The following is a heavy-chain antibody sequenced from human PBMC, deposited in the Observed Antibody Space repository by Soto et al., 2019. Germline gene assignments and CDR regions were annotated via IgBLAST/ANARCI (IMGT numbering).Heavy chain of an antibody. J-gene: IGHJ4*02. D-gene: IGHD1-26*01. CDR2: ISGSGGST. CDR1: GFTFSSYA. Sequence: EVQLLESGGGLVQPGGSLRLSCAASGFTFSSYAMRWVRQAPGKGLEWVSAISGSGGSTYYADSVKGRFTISRDNSKNTLYLQMNRLRAEDTAVSYCARRGSGSYYDYWGQGTLVTVSS. CDR3: ARRGSGSYYDY. V-gene: IGHV3-23*01.